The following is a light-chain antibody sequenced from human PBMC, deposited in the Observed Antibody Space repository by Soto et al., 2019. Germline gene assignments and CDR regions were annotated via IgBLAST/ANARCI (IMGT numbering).Light chain of an antibody. Sequence: QSVLTQPPSASGTPGQRVTISCSGSSSIFGSNTVNWYQHFPGTAPKLLIHSNNQRPSGVPDRFSGSKSGTSASLAISGLLSEDETDCFCAPWDDSLTGPWVFGGGPKLTVL. CDR2: SNN. J-gene: IGLJ3*02. V-gene: IGLV1-44*01. CDR1: SSIFGSNT. CDR3: APWDDSLTGPWV.